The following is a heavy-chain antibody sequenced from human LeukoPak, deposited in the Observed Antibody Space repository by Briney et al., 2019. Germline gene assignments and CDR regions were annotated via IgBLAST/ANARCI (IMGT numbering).Heavy chain of an antibody. CDR1: GFTFSSYW. V-gene: IGHV3-23*01. Sequence: GGSLRLSCAASGFTFSSYWMSWVRQAPGKGLEWVSAITYSGSSTYYADSVKGRFTISRDNSKNTLYLQMNSLRAEDTAVYYCAKGDYGSGSYSRWGQGTLVTVSS. CDR3: AKGDYGSGSYSR. CDR2: ITYSGSST. J-gene: IGHJ4*02. D-gene: IGHD3-10*01.